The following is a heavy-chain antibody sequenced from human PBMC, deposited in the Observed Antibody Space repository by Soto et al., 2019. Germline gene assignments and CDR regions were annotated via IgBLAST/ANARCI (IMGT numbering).Heavy chain of an antibody. J-gene: IGHJ4*02. CDR3: ARTKIGRREYQLLYDFDY. V-gene: IGHV1-3*01. Sequence: QVQLVQSGAEVKKPGASVKVSCKASGYTFTSYAMHWVRQAPGQRLEWMGWISAVNGNTKYSQKFQGRVTITRDTTASKAYMELGSLESEGTAAYDCARTKIGRREYQLLYDFDYWGQGTLVTVSS. D-gene: IGHD2-2*02. CDR2: ISAVNGNT. CDR1: GYTFTSYA.